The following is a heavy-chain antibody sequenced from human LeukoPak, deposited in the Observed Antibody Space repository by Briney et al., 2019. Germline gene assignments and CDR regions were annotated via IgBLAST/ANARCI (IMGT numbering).Heavy chain of an antibody. CDR2: IDRDGSRI. J-gene: IGHJ4*02. Sequence: PGGSLRLSCAVSGFTFSSYWMHWVRQAPGKGLVWFSRIDRDGSRINYADSVKGRFTISRDNGKNTLFLQMNSLRAEDAAVYYCVRGNDYGGPHYWGQGTLVTVSS. D-gene: IGHD4-23*01. V-gene: IGHV3-74*01. CDR3: VRGNDYGGPHY. CDR1: GFTFSSYW.